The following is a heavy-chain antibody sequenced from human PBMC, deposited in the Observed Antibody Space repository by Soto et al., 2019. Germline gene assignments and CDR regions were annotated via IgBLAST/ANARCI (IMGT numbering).Heavy chain of an antibody. CDR2: ISGSGGST. J-gene: IGHJ4*02. CDR3: AKDLALGWYSPADY. V-gene: IGHV3-23*01. Sequence: EVQLLESGGGLVQPGGSLRLSCAASGFTFSSYAMSWVRQAPGKGLEWVSAISGSGGSTYYADSVKGRFTISRDNSKNALYLQMNSLRAEDTAVYYCAKDLALGWYSPADYWGQGTLVTVSS. D-gene: IGHD6-19*01. CDR1: GFTFSSYA.